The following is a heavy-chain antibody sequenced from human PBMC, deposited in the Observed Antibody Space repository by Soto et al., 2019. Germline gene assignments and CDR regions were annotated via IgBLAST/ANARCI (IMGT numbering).Heavy chain of an antibody. Sequence: QVQLVESGGGVVQPGRSLRLSCAASGFTFSSYAMHWVRQAPGKGLEWVAVISYDGSNKYYADSVKGRFTISRDNSKNTLYLQMNSLRAEDTAVYYCARDQKKRAYCGGDCWIYYYYDMDVWGQGTTVTVSS. CDR3: ARDQKKRAYCGGDCWIYYYYDMDV. J-gene: IGHJ6*02. CDR1: GFTFSSYA. V-gene: IGHV3-30-3*01. CDR2: ISYDGSNK. D-gene: IGHD2-21*02.